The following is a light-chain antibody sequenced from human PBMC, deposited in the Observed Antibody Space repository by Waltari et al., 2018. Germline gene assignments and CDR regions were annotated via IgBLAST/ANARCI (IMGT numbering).Light chain of an antibody. Sequence: QSALTQPDSVSASPGQSITISCTGTISDIGAYNYVSWYQQHPGKAPKLMIYDVTERPSGVSSRFSGSKSGNTASLTISGLQPEDEADYYCSSYTSSSVLFGGGTKLAVL. CDR1: ISDIGAYNY. CDR2: DVT. CDR3: SSYTSSSVL. J-gene: IGLJ2*01. V-gene: IGLV2-14*03.